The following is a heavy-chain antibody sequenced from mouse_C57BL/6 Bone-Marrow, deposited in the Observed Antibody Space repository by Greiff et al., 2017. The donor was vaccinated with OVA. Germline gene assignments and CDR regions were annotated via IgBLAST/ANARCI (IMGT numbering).Heavy chain of an antibody. CDR3: ARGSSPMDY. CDR2: IDPSDSYT. CDR1: GYTFTSYW. Sequence: VQLQQPGAELVRPGTSVKLSCKASGYTFTSYWMHWVKQRPGQGLEWIGVIDPSDSYTNYNQKFKGKATLTVDTSSSTAYMQLSSLTSEDSAVCDCARGSSPMDYWGQGTSVTVSS. J-gene: IGHJ4*01. D-gene: IGHD1-1*01. V-gene: IGHV1-59*01.